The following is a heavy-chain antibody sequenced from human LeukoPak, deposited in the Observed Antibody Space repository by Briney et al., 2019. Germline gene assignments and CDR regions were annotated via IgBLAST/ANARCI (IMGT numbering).Heavy chain of an antibody. CDR2: IWYDGSNK. D-gene: IGHD3-3*01. Sequence: GRSLRLSCAASGFTFSSYGMHWVRQAPGKGLEWVAVIWYDGSNKYYADSVKGRFTISRDNSKNTVYLQMNSLRAEDTAVYYCARDKDYDFWSGYDFDYWGQGTLVTVSS. J-gene: IGHJ4*02. V-gene: IGHV3-33*01. CDR3: ARDKDYDFWSGYDFDY. CDR1: GFTFSSYG.